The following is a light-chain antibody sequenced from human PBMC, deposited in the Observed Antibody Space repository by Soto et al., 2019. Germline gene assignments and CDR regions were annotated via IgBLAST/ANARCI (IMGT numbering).Light chain of an antibody. CDR2: DVS. CDR3: SSYTSSSTLYVV. CDR1: SSDVGGYNY. Sequence: QSVLTQPASVSGSPGQSITISCTGTSSDVGGYNYVSWYQQHPGKAAKLMIYDVSNRPSGVSNRFSGSKSGNTASLTISGFQAEDEADDYCSSYTSSSTLYVVFGGGTKLTVL. V-gene: IGLV2-14*01. J-gene: IGLJ2*01.